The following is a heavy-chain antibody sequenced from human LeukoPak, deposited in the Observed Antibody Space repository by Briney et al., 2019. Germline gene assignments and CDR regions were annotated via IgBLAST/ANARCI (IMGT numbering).Heavy chain of an antibody. CDR2: IYSGGST. V-gene: IGHV3-66*01. J-gene: IGHJ4*02. D-gene: IGHD2-15*01. Sequence: QPGGSLRLSCAALRFTVIINSMSSVRQAPGKGLECVSLIYSGGSTYHTDSVKGRFTISRDNSKNTLYLQMNSLSAEDTAVYYCASVLDNRCIGGSCYFDYLGQGTLVTVSS. CDR3: ASVLDNRCIGGSCYFDY. CDR1: RFTVIINS.